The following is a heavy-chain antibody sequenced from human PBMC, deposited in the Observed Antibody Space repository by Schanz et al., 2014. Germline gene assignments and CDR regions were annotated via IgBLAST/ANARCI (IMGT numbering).Heavy chain of an antibody. CDR1: GFTFTNYA. Sequence: EVQLLESGGGLVQPGGSLRLSCAASGFTFTNYAMTWVRQAPGKGLEWVSRMIGSGSSGSYTNYADSVKGRFTTSRDNGKKSMYLQMNSLRAEDTAVYYCARLDSSSWYPRYWGQGTLVTVSS. V-gene: IGHV3-21*04. D-gene: IGHD6-13*01. J-gene: IGHJ4*02. CDR3: ARLDSSSWYPRY. CDR2: MIGSGSSGSYT.